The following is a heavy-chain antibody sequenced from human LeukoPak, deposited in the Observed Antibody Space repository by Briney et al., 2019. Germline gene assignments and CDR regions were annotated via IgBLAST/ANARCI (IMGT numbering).Heavy chain of an antibody. CDR3: ARIVGATLSFDY. Sequence: SETLSLTCTVSGGPINSYYWSWIRQPPGKGLEWIGYIYYSGSTYYNPSLKSRVTISVDRSKNQFSLKLSSVTAADTAVYYCARIVGATLSFDYWGQGTLVTVSS. D-gene: IGHD1-26*01. J-gene: IGHJ4*02. CDR1: GGPINSYY. CDR2: IYYSGST. V-gene: IGHV4-59*12.